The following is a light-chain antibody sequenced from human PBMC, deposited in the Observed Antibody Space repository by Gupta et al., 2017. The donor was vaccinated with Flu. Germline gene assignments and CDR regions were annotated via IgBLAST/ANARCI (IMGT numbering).Light chain of an antibody. CDR3: QQRYITHMLT. CDR1: QSISSY. CDR2: AAS. J-gene: IGKJ4*01. Sequence: PQSPSSLSASVGDRVTITCRASQSISSYLNWYQQKPGKAPKLLIYAASSLQSGVPSRFMGSGSGTACTLIIRSLQPEDYATDYCQQRYITHMLTFGGGTKVEIK. V-gene: IGKV1-39*01.